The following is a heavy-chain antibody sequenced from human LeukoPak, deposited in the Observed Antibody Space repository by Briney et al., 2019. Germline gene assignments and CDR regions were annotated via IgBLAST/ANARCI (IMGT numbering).Heavy chain of an antibody. D-gene: IGHD3-10*01. Sequence: GGSLRLSCAASGFIFSNAWMNWVRQAPGKGLEWVGRVKSKTDGGTRDYAAPVKGRFTISRDDSKNTLYLQMHNLKTEDTAVYYCTIGRIWFGEWYWGQGTLVTVSS. CDR1: GFIFSNAW. V-gene: IGHV3-15*07. J-gene: IGHJ4*02. CDR2: VKSKTDGGTR. CDR3: TIGRIWFGEWY.